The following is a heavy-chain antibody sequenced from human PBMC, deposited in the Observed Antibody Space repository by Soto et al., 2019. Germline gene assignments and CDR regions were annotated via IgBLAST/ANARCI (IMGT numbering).Heavy chain of an antibody. CDR2: ISYDGSNK. CDR3: AKFLAQEYYYYYGMDA. Sequence: QVQLVESGGGVVQPGRSLRLSCAASGFTFSSYGMHCVRQAPGKGLEWVAVISYDGSNKYYADSVKGRFTISRDNSKNTLYLQMNSLRAEDTAVYYWAKFLAQEYYYYYGMDACGQGTTVTVSS. CDR1: GFTFSSYG. J-gene: IGHJ6*02. V-gene: IGHV3-30*18.